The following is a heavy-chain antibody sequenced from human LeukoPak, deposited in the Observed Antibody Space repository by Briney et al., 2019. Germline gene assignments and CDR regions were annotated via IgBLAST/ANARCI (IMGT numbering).Heavy chain of an antibody. CDR1: GFTFSGSA. D-gene: IGHD6-6*01. V-gene: IGHV3-73*01. CDR3: TRGEYSSSS. Sequence: GGSLRLSCAASGFTFSGSAMHWVRQASGKGLEWVGRIRSKANSCATAYAASVKGRFTISRDDSKNTAYLQMNSLKTEDTAVYYCTRGEYSSSSWGQGTLVTVPS. CDR2: IRSKANSCAT. J-gene: IGHJ5*02.